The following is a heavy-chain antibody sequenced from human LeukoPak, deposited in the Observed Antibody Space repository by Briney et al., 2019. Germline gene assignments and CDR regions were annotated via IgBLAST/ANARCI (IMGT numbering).Heavy chain of an antibody. CDR2: ISYDGSNK. J-gene: IGHJ5*02. CDR1: GFTFSGYG. V-gene: IGHV3-30*18. D-gene: IGHD2-21*02. Sequence: QPGGSLRLSCAASGFTFSGYGMHWVRQAPGKGLEWVAVISYDGSNKYYADSVKGRFTISRDNSKNTLYLQMNSLRAEDTAVYCCAKIFCGGGCNWFDPWGQGTLVTVSS. CDR3: AKIFCGGGCNWFDP.